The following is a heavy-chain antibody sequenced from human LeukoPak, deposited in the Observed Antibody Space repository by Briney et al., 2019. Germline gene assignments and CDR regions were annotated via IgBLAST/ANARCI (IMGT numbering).Heavy chain of an antibody. CDR3: ARSRDGYSLDAFDI. D-gene: IGHD5-24*01. Sequence: GGSLRLSCAASVFTFRSYWMHWVRQAPGKGLVWVSRIYSDGSRTSYADSVKGRFTIPRDNAKNTLYLQMNSLRAEDTAVYYCARSRDGYSLDAFDIWGQGTMVTVSS. V-gene: IGHV3-74*01. CDR2: IYSDGSRT. J-gene: IGHJ3*02. CDR1: VFTFRSYW.